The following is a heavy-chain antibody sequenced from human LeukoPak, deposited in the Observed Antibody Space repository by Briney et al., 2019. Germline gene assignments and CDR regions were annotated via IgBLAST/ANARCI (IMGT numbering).Heavy chain of an antibody. J-gene: IGHJ5*02. CDR3: AKGPQTGWFDT. CDR2: ISHNGNT. Sequence: PSETLSLTCAVYGGSLRGHFCSWIRQPPGKGLEWIGEISHNGNTNYNPSLKSRVTMSVDTSKNQFSLRLNSVTAADTAVYYCAKGPQTGWFDTWGQGTLVTVSS. CDR1: GGSLRGHF. V-gene: IGHV4-34*01. D-gene: IGHD3-10*01.